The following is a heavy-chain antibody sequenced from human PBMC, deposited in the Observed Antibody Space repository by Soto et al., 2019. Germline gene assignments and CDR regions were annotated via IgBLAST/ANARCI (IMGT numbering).Heavy chain of an antibody. CDR3: GRLPRPYCSGRGGWFDP. V-gene: IGHV4-31*03. D-gene: IGHD3-10*01. J-gene: IGHJ5*02. CDR1: GGSISSGGYY. CDR2: IYYSGST. Sequence: QVQLQESGPGLVKPSQTLSLTCTVSGGSISSGGYYWSWIRQHPGKGLEWIGYIYYSGSTYYNPSPKSRVTLSVDTSKNQFSLELSPVTGADTAVDYCGRLPRPYCSGRGGWFDPWGQGTLVTVSS.